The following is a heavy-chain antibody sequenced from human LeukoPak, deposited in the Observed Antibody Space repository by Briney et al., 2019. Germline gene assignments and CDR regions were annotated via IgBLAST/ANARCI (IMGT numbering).Heavy chain of an antibody. CDR2: IYYSGST. CDR3: ARHGLGVPEGY. Sequence: SETLSLTCTVSGGSISSYYWSWIRQPPGKGLEWIGYIYYSGSTNYNPSLKSRVTISVDTSKNQFSLKLSSVTAADTAVYYCARHGLGVPEGYWGQGTLVTVSS. CDR1: GGSISSYY. J-gene: IGHJ4*02. D-gene: IGHD3-10*01. V-gene: IGHV4-59*01.